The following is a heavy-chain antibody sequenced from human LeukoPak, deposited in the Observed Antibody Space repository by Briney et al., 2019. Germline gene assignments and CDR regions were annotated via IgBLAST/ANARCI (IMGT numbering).Heavy chain of an antibody. Sequence: AGTLSLSGAASAFSFSDYYMVWIGPGPGQGLEWVSYISSSGSTIYYAASVKGRFTISRDNAKNSLYLQMNSLRAEDTAVYYCARDRAAMVIDYWGQGTLVTVSS. CDR3: ARDRAAMVIDY. CDR1: AFSFSDYY. V-gene: IGHV3-11*04. J-gene: IGHJ4*02. D-gene: IGHD5-18*01. CDR2: ISSSGSTI.